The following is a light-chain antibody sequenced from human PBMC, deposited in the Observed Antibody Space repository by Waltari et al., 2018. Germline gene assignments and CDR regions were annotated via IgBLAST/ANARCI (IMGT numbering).Light chain of an antibody. CDR1: QRISTY. Sequence: DIQMTQSPSSLSASVGDRVTITCRASQRISTYLNWYQVKPGKATKLLISAASTLQGGVPSRFSGSGSGADFTLTSSNLQPDDYATYYCQQSYSIPCAFGQGTKLEIK. V-gene: IGKV1-39*01. CDR3: QQSYSIPCA. J-gene: IGKJ2*01. CDR2: AAS.